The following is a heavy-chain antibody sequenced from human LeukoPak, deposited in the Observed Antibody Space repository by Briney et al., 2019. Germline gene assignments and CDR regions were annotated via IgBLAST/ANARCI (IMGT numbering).Heavy chain of an antibody. D-gene: IGHD4-17*01. J-gene: IGHJ4*02. CDR3: ARRNDYGDYGDYFDY. CDR2: ANHSGST. Sequence: SETLSLTCAVYGGSFSGYYWSWIRQPPGKGLDWIGEANHSGSTNYNPSLKSRVTISVATSKNQFSLKLSSVIAADRAVYYCARRNDYGDYGDYFDYWGQGTLVTVSS. V-gene: IGHV4-34*01. CDR1: GGSFSGYY.